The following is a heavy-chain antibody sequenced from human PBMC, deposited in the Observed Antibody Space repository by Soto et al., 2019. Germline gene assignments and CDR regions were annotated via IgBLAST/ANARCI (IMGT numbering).Heavy chain of an antibody. CDR2: ITGGGDNT. V-gene: IGHV3-23*01. D-gene: IGHD3-9*01. CDR1: GFTFTSYA. CDR3: TQDGGSRDWLTVN. Sequence: EVQLLESGGDLLQPGGSLRPSGAASGFTFTSYAMSWIRQARGKGLEGVSPITGGGDNTYYADSVKGRFTISRDNSKNTLYLQMNSLRAEDTAFYYCTQDGGSRDWLTVNWGQGTLVTVSS. J-gene: IGHJ4*02.